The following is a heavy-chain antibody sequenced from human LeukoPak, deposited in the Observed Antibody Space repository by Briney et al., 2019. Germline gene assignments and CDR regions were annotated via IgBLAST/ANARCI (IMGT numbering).Heavy chain of an antibody. V-gene: IGHV4-61*01. CDR3: ARHGRRGYSYGLFDY. Sequence: SETLSLTCTVSGYSISSGYYWGWIRQPPGKGLEWIGYIYYSGSTNYNPSLKSRVTISVDTSKNQFSLKLSSVTAADTAVYYCARHGRRGYSYGLFDYWGQGTLVTVSS. CDR1: GYSISSGYY. J-gene: IGHJ4*02. D-gene: IGHD5-18*01. CDR2: IYYSGST.